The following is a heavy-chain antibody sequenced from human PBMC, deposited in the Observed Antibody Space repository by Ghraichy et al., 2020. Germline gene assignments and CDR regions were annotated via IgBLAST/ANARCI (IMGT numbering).Heavy chain of an antibody. CDR2: IGGSDGST. D-gene: IGHD5-24*01. J-gene: IGHJ3*02. CDR3: AKIFKTNNEMSFDI. Sequence: GGSLRLSCAASGFTFSSYVMSWVRQAPGKGLEWVSTIGGSDGSTFYADSVKGRFTISRDNSKNTMYLQMNSLRAEDTAVYYCAKIFKTNNEMSFDIWGQGTMVTVSS. V-gene: IGHV3-23*01. CDR1: GFTFSSYV.